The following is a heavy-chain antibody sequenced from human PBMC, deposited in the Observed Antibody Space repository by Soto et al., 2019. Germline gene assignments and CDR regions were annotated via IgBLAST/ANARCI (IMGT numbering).Heavy chain of an antibody. V-gene: IGHV3-30-3*01. CDR1: GFTFSSYA. J-gene: IGHJ6*02. CDR3: ARVGTAMVIYYYYGMDV. CDR2: ISYDGSNK. D-gene: IGHD5-18*01. Sequence: QVRLVESGGGVVQPGRSLRLSCAASGFTFSSYAMHWVRQAPGKGLAWVAVISYDGSNKYYADSVKGRFTISRDNSKNTLYLQMNSLRAEDTAVYYCARVGTAMVIYYYYGMDVWGQGTTVTVSS.